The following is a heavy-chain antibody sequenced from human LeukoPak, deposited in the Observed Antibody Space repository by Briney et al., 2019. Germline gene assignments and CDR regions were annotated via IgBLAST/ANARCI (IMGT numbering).Heavy chain of an antibody. CDR1: GYTFTGYY. CDR3: ARDGTYYYDSSGYYYGY. CDR2: IIPIFGTA. V-gene: IGHV1-69*05. D-gene: IGHD3-22*01. J-gene: IGHJ4*02. Sequence: ASVKVSCKXSGYTFTGYYMHWVRQAPGQGLEWMGRIIPIFGTANYAQKFQGRVTITTDESTSTAYMELSSLRSEDTAVYYCARDGTYYYDSSGYYYGYWGQGTLVTVSS.